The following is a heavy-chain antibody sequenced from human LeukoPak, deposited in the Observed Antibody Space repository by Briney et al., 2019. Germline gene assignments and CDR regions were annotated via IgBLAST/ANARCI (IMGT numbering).Heavy chain of an antibody. J-gene: IGHJ5*02. CDR1: GYTFTSYA. V-gene: IGHV1-3*01. CDR3: ARGGSKTSPPVWFDP. Sequence: GATVKVSCKASGYTFTSYAMHWVRQSPGQRLEWMGGINAVNGNTKYSQKFQGRVTITRDTSASTAYMELSSLRSEDTAVYYCARGGSKTSPPVWFDPWGQGTLVTVSS. CDR2: INAVNGNT. D-gene: IGHD3-16*01.